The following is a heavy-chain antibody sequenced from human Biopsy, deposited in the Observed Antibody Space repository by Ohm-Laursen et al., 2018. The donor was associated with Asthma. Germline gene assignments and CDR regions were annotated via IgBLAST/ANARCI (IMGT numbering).Heavy chain of an antibody. CDR3: ARTYYDFLTGQVNDAFAM. V-gene: IGHV1-69*05. CDR1: GGTFSRYA. J-gene: IGHJ3*02. Sequence: GASVKVSCKASGGTFSRYAISWVRQAPGQGLEWMGGIIPIFGTSNYAQKFQGRVTITRDTSASTAYMDLSSLRSEDTAVYYCARTYYDFLTGQVNDAFAMWGQGTMVTVSS. D-gene: IGHD3-9*01. CDR2: IIPIFGTS.